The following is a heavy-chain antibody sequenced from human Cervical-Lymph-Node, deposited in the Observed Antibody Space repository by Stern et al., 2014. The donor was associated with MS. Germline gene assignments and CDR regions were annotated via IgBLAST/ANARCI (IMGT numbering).Heavy chain of an antibody. CDR3: AGDSYSERYSLDN. Sequence: QVQLQESGLGLVKPSGTLSLTCVVSSGSVSSDIWWSWVRQPPGKGLERIGEIYHTGRSHYNPSLESRLTLSVDRSTNQFSLRLSSVTAADTATYYCAGDSYSERYSLDNWGQGTLVTVYS. CDR1: SGSVSSDIW. D-gene: IGHD4-11*01. CDR2: IYHTGRS. V-gene: IGHV4-4*02. J-gene: IGHJ4*02.